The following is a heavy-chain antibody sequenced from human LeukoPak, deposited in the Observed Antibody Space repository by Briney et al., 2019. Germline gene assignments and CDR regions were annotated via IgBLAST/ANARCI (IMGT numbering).Heavy chain of an antibody. CDR1: GFTFSRNG. Sequence: PGGSLRLSCAASGFTFSRNGMHWVRQAPGKGLEWVAVIWYDGSSKFYADSVKGRFTTSRDNSKNTLYLQMNSLRAEDTAVYYCAKDSSGYYYYYGMDVWGQGTTVTVSS. J-gene: IGHJ6*02. D-gene: IGHD3-22*01. V-gene: IGHV3-33*06. CDR2: IWYDGSSK. CDR3: AKDSSGYYYYYGMDV.